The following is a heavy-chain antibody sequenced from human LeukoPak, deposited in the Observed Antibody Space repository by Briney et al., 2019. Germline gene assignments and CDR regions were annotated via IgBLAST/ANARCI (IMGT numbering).Heavy chain of an antibody. D-gene: IGHD1-26*01. Sequence: GGSLILSCAGSGFIFSNCEMNWVRQAPGKGLEWVSYISSTGSDIYYADSVKGRFTISRDNAKNSLYLQMNSLRAEDTAVYYCARDLPTGTYRAYFDNWGQGTLVTVSS. CDR3: ARDLPTGTYRAYFDN. J-gene: IGHJ4*02. CDR2: ISSTGSDI. V-gene: IGHV3-48*03. CDR1: GFIFSNCE.